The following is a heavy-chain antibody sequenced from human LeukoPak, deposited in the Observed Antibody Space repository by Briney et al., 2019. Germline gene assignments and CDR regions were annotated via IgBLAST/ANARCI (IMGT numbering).Heavy chain of an antibody. CDR1: GFTFSNYG. Sequence: GGSLRLSCTTSGFTFSNYGMHWVRQAPGKGLEWVAVIWHDGSNKYYTDSVKGRFTISSDNSKNTLYLQMNSLRPEDTAMYYCANNFDYWGQGTLVTVSS. V-gene: IGHV3-33*06. CDR2: IWHDGSNK. J-gene: IGHJ4*02. CDR3: ANNFDY.